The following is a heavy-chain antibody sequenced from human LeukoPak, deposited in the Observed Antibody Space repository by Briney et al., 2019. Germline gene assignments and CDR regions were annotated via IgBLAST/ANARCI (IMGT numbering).Heavy chain of an antibody. CDR2: INPSGGST. CDR3: ARDLDSGGGSD. V-gene: IGHV1-46*01. J-gene: IGHJ4*02. D-gene: IGHD5-18*01. CDR1: GYTFTYYY. Sequence: ASVKVSCKASGYTFTYYYIHWVRQAPGQGLEWMGIINPSGGSTSYARKFQGRVTMTRDTSTSTVYMELSSLKYEDTAVYYCARDLDSGGGSDWGQGSLVTVSS.